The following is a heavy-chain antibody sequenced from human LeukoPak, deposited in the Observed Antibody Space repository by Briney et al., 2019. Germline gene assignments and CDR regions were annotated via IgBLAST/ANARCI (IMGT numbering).Heavy chain of an antibody. CDR2: IYYSGST. J-gene: IGHJ4*02. CDR1: GGSISNYY. CDR3: ARVSSGGIDY. Sequence: SETLSLTCTVSGGSISNYYWSWIRQPPGKGLEWIGYIYYSGSTNYNPSLKSRVTISVDTSKNQFSLKLRSVTAADTAVYYCARVSSGGIDYWGQGTLVTVSS. V-gene: IGHV4-59*01. D-gene: IGHD3-10*01.